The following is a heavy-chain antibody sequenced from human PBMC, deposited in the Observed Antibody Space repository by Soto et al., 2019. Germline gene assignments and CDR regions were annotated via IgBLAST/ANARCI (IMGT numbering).Heavy chain of an antibody. CDR2: IWYDGSNK. Sequence: PGGSLRLSCAASGFTFSSYGMHWVRQAPGKGLEWVAVIWYDGSNKYYADSVKGRFTISRDNSKNTLYLQMNSLRAEDTAVYYCASETSSTSWFYFDYWGQGTLVTVSS. D-gene: IGHD2-2*01. CDR3: ASETSSTSWFYFDY. V-gene: IGHV3-33*01. J-gene: IGHJ4*02. CDR1: GFTFSSYG.